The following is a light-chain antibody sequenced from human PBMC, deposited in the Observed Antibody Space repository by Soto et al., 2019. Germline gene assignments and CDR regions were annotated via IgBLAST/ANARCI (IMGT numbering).Light chain of an antibody. V-gene: IGKV3D-15*01. CDR2: GAS. CDR1: QSVSSN. CDR3: QQYNNRPPWT. Sequence: EIVMTQSPATLSVSPGERATLSCRASQSVSSNLAWYQQKPGQAPRLLIYGASTRATGIPARFSGSGSGTEFTLTISSLQSEDFAVYYCQQYNNRPPWTFCQGTKVEIK. J-gene: IGKJ1*01.